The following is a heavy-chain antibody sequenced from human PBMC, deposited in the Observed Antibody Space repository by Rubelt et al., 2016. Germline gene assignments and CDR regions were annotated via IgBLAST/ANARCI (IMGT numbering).Heavy chain of an antibody. CDR1: TFSNYA. CDR2: ISYDGSNK. V-gene: IGHV3-30*04. J-gene: IGHJ6*02. Sequence: TFSNYAMHWVRQAPGKGLEWVAVISYDGSNKYYADSVKGRFTISRDNSKNTLYLQMNSLRAEDTAAYYCARVVGTAPKYGTDVWGQGTTVTVSS. D-gene: IGHD6-19*01. CDR3: ARVVGTAPKYGTDV.